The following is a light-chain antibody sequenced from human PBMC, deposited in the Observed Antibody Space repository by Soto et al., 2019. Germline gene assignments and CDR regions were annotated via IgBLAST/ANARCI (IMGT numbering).Light chain of an antibody. CDR2: EGF. Sequence: QSVLTQPASVSGSPGQSITISCTGTSSDVGSGNVVSWYQHYPGKAPQLMIYEGFNRPSGVSSRFSGSGSGNTASLTISGLQAEDDADYYCCSHAGGDTYVFGTGTKVTVL. V-gene: IGLV2-23*01. J-gene: IGLJ1*01. CDR1: SSDVGSGNV. CDR3: CSHAGGDTYV.